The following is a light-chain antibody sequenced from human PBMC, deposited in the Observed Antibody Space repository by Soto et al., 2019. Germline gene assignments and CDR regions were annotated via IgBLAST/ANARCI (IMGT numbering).Light chain of an antibody. CDR2: KAS. J-gene: IGKJ1*01. CDR1: QSISSW. CDR3: QQYET. V-gene: IGKV1-5*03. Sequence: DIQMTHSPSTLSASVGDRVTITCRASQSISSWLAWYQQKPGKAPKLLIYKASSLESGVPSRFSGSGSGTEFTLTTSSLQPDDFAPYSCQQYETFGQGTKVDIK.